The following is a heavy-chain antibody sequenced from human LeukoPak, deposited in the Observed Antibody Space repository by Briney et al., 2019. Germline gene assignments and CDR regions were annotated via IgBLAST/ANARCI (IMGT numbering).Heavy chain of an antibody. D-gene: IGHD1-26*01. CDR2: ISGSGGST. V-gene: IGHV3-23*01. CDR3: ALLTMGATSGFDY. J-gene: IGHJ4*02. CDR1: GFTFSSYA. Sequence: GGSLRLSCAASGFTFSSYAMSWVRQAPGKGLEWVSAISGSGGSTYYADSVKGRFTISRDNSKNTLYLQVNSLRAEDTAVYYCALLTMGATSGFDYWGQGTLVTVSS.